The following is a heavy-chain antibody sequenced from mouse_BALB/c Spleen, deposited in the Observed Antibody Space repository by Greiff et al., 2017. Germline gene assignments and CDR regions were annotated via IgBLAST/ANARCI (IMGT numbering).Heavy chain of an antibody. J-gene: IGHJ4*01. D-gene: IGHD2-1*01. CDR2: ISYSGST. V-gene: IGHV3-2*02. Sequence: EVKLQESGPGLVKPSQSLSLTCTVTGYSITSDYAWNWIRQFPGNKLEWMGYISYSGSTSYNPSLKSRISITRDTSKNQFFLQLNSVTTEDTATYYCARGGGNYVDYYAMDYWGQGTSVTVSS. CDR1: GYSITSDYA. CDR3: ARGGGNYVDYYAMDY.